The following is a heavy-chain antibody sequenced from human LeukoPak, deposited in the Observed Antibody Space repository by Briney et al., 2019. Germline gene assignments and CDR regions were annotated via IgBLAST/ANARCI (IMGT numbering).Heavy chain of an antibody. CDR3: ARSSRPNYFDY. J-gene: IGHJ4*02. D-gene: IGHD2-2*01. Sequence: GRSLRLSCAASGFTFSSYGMHWVRQAPGKGLEWVAVIWYDGSNKYYADSVKGRFTISRDNSKNTLYLQMNSLRAEDTAVYYCARSSRPNYFDYWGQGTLVTVSS. CDR2: IWYDGSNK. V-gene: IGHV3-33*01. CDR1: GFTFSSYG.